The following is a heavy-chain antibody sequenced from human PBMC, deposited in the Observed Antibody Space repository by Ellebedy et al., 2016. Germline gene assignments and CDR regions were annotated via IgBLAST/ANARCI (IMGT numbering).Heavy chain of an antibody. V-gene: IGHV5-10-1*01. CDR2: IDPTDSYT. D-gene: IGHD1-26*01. CDR3: ARHDVVMGAIDAFDV. J-gene: IGHJ3*01. CDR1: GYSFTFYW. Sequence: GGSLRLSCKGSGYSFTFYWISWVRQMPGKGLEWMGRIDPTDSYTNYSPSFQGHVTILADKSINTAYLQWGSLKASDTAIYYCARHDVVMGAIDAFDVWGQGTVVTVSS.